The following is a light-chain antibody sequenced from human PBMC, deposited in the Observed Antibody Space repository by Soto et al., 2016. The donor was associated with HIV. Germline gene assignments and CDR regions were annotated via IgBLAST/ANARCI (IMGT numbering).Light chain of an antibody. CDR1: QSISIY. V-gene: IGKV1-39*01. CDR2: SAS. J-gene: IGKJ5*01. CDR3: QQSYSTLIT. Sequence: DIQMTQSPSSLSASVGDRVTITCRTSQSISIYLNWYQQKPGKAPNLLIYSASSLQSGVPSRFSGSESGTDFTLTISSLQPEDFATYYCQQSYSTLITFGQGTRLEIK.